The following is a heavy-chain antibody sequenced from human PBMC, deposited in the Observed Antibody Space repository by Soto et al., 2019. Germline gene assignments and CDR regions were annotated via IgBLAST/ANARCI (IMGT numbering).Heavy chain of an antibody. CDR3: ATAMGGDDGGYFHH. CDR2: TFYSGST. V-gene: IGHV4-39*01. J-gene: IGHJ1*01. Sequence: QLQLQESGPGLVKPSETLSLTCTVSGGSIRSSSYHWGWIRQPPGKGLECIGNTFYSGSTYYNPSLKSRVTISVDTAKNQFSLKLSSVTAADTSVYYCATAMGGDDGGYFHHWCQGTLVTVSS. CDR1: GGSIRSSSYH. D-gene: IGHD4-17*01.